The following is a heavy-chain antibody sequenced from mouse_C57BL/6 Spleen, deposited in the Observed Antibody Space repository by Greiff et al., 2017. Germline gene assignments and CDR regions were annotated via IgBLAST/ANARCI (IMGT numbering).Heavy chain of an antibody. CDR3: ARGGGNYWYFDV. Sequence: ESGPGLVKPSQSLSLTCSVTGYSITSGYYWNWIRQFPGNKLEWMGYISYDGSNNYNPSLKNRISITRDTSKNQFFLKLNSVTTEDTATYYCARGGGNYWYFDVWGTGTTVTVSS. CDR2: ISYDGSN. V-gene: IGHV3-6*01. CDR1: GYSITSGYY. J-gene: IGHJ1*03. D-gene: IGHD1-1*01.